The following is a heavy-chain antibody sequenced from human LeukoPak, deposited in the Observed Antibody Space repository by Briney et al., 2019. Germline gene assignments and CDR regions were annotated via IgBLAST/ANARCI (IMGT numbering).Heavy chain of an antibody. CDR1: GGSFSGYY. J-gene: IGHJ6*03. CDR2: INHSGGT. D-gene: IGHD3-3*01. V-gene: IGHV4-34*01. Sequence: PSETLSLTCAVYGGSFSGYYWSWIRQPPGKGLEWIGEINHSGGTNYNPSLKSRVTISVDTSKNQFSLKLSSVTAADTAVYYCARGRWSGSTPYYYYYYYMDVWGKGTTVTVSS. CDR3: ARGRWSGSTPYYYYYYYMDV.